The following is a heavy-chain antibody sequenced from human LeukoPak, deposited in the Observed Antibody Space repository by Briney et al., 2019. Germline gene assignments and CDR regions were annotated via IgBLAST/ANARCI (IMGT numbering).Heavy chain of an antibody. Sequence: LGGSLRLSCAASGFTFSSYEMNWVRQAPGKGLEWVSYISSSGRTIYYADSVKGRFTISRDNAKNSLYLQMNSLRAEDTAVYYCARDLPITMVRGVILSGGMDVWGKGTTVTVSS. CDR2: ISSSGRTI. CDR1: GFTFSSYE. CDR3: ARDLPITMVRGVILSGGMDV. D-gene: IGHD3-10*01. J-gene: IGHJ6*04. V-gene: IGHV3-48*03.